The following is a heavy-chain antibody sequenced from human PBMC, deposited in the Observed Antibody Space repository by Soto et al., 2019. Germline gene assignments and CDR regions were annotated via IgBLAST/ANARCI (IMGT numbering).Heavy chain of an antibody. CDR3: AGTTSHQWYYMDV. Sequence: PSQTLSLTCAISGDSVSSNSAAWNWIRLSPSRGLEWLARIYYRSRWYNDYAVSVRSRITVNPDTSKNQFSLQLTSVTPEDTAVYYCAGTTSHQWYYMDVWGKGTTVTVS. V-gene: IGHV6-1*01. D-gene: IGHD1-7*01. CDR1: GDSVSSNSAA. CDR2: IYYRSRWYN. J-gene: IGHJ6*03.